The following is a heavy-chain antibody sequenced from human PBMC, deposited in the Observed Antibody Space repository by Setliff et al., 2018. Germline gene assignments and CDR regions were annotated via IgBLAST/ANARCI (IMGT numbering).Heavy chain of an antibody. J-gene: IGHJ3*02. CDR2: MSSSSSYI. CDR1: GFTFSSYS. Sequence: GSLRLSCAASGFTFSSYSMNWVRQAPGKGLEWVSSMSSSSSYIYYADSVKGRFTISRDNAKNSLYLQMNSLRAEDTAVYDCARAQLYNWNLRPMGAFDIWGQGTMVTVSS. V-gene: IGHV3-21*01. D-gene: IGHD1-20*01. CDR3: ARAQLYNWNLRPMGAFDI.